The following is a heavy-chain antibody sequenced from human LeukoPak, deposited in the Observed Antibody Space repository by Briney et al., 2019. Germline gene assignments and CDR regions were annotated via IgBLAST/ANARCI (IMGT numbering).Heavy chain of an antibody. D-gene: IGHD2-2*01. J-gene: IGHJ3*02. CDR3: ARQYCSSTSCRGGAFDI. CDR2: IYYNGIT. CDR1: GGLITSTIHY. V-gene: IGHV4-39*01. Sequence: SETLSLTCSVSGGLITSTIHYWAWIRQPPGQGLEWIASIYYNGITYYNASLESRVTMSVDTSRNQFSLRLSSVSAADTSVYYCARQYCSSTSCRGGAFDIWGQGTMVTVSS.